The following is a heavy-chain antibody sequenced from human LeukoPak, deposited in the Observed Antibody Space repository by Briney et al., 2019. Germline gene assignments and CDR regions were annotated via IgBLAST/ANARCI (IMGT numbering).Heavy chain of an antibody. CDR1: GGTFSNYA. V-gene: IGHV1-69*06. J-gene: IGHJ4*02. CDR3: ARGSHSGSDY. Sequence: GSSVKVSCKASGGTFSNYAFNWVRQAPGQGLEWMGGIIPLFGTANYAQKFQARVTITADKSTSTAYMELSSLRSEDTAVYYCARGSHSGSDYWGQGTLVTVSS. D-gene: IGHD5-12*01. CDR2: IIPLFGTA.